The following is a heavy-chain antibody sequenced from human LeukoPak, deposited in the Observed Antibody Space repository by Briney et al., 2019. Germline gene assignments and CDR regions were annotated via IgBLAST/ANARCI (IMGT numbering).Heavy chain of an antibody. CDR2: IYPGDSDT. V-gene: IGHV5-51*01. Sequence: GESLKISCKGSGYSFTSYWIGWVRQIPGKGLEWMGIIYPGDSDTRYSPSFQGQVTISADKSISTAYLQWSSLKASDTAMYYCARCLGYSSSTETCYYFDYWGQGTLVTVSS. CDR1: GYSFTSYW. CDR3: ARCLGYSSSTETCYYFDY. J-gene: IGHJ4*02. D-gene: IGHD6-6*01.